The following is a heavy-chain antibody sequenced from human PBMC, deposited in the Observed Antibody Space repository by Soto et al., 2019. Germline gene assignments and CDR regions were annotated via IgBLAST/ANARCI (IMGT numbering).Heavy chain of an antibody. CDR1: GGTISSSG. CDR3: ARALTKSRRGGVAFDY. Sequence: QVQLVQSGAEVKKPGSSVKVSCTTSGGTISSSGMNWVRQAPGQGLGWMGGIVPIDGSTKYAEKFQGRVTITADASTSTVYRDLSSLRSEDAAVYYCARALTKSRRGGVAFDYWGQGTLLTVSP. CDR2: IVPIDGST. J-gene: IGHJ4*02. D-gene: IGHD3-3*01. V-gene: IGHV1-69*01.